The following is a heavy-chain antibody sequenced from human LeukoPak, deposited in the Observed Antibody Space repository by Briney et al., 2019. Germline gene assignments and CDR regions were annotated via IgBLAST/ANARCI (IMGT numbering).Heavy chain of an antibody. J-gene: IGHJ3*02. D-gene: IGHD1/OR15-1a*01. CDR3: ARPATGTPNDAFDI. Sequence: ASVKVSCKASGYTFTGYYMHWVRQAPGQGLEWMGWINPNSGGTNYAQKFQGRVTMTRDMSTSTVYMELSSLRSEDTAVYYCARPATGTPNDAFDIWGQGTMVTVSS. V-gene: IGHV1-2*02. CDR1: GYTFTGYY. CDR2: INPNSGGT.